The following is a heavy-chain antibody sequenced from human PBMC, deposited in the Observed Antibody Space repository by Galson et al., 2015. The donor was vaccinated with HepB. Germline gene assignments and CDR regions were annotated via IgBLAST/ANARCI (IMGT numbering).Heavy chain of an antibody. Sequence: SLRLSCAASGSILSSYSMNCVRQAQGKGLEWVSSMSSTTNYIYYADSVKGRFTVSIDKAKNSLFLQMNSLRAEDTAVYYCATNTPAAVMRASGMDVWGQGTAVTVSS. D-gene: IGHD2-2*01. CDR1: GSILSSYS. CDR3: ATNTPAAVMRASGMDV. CDR2: MSSTTNYI. J-gene: IGHJ6*02. V-gene: IGHV3-21*01.